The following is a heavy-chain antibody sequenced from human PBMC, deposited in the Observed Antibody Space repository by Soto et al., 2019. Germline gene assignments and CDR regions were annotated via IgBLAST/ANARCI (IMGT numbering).Heavy chain of an antibody. D-gene: IGHD1-1*01. CDR2: IWDDGSSK. J-gene: IGHJ5*02. CDR3: ARDRTGTLFAP. Sequence: QVQLVESGGGVVQPGRSLRLSCSASGFTLSSYAMHWARHAPGKGLEWVAIIWDDGSSKYYADSVKGRFTISRDNSKNTLYLQMNSLRAEDTAVYYCARDRTGTLFAPWGQGTLVTVSS. CDR1: GFTLSSYA. V-gene: IGHV3-33*01.